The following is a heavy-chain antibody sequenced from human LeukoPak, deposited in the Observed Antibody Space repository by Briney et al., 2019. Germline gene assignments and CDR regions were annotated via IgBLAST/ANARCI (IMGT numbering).Heavy chain of an antibody. CDR2: ISNSGGST. D-gene: IGHD2-2*01. Sequence: GGSLRLSCAASGFTFSSYAMSWVRQAPGKGLEWVSGISNSGGSTYYADPVKGRFTISRDNSKNTLYLQMNSLRAEDTAVYYCAKFIVVVPATMTYFDYWGQGTLVTVSS. CDR3: AKFIVVVPATMTYFDY. J-gene: IGHJ4*02. CDR1: GFTFSSYA. V-gene: IGHV3-23*01.